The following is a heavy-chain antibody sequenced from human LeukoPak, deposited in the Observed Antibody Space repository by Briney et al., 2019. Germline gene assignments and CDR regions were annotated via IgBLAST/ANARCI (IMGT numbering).Heavy chain of an antibody. CDR3: ARLPLTYHLDQ. D-gene: IGHD2-2*01. V-gene: IGHV4-39*01. Sequence: LETLSLTCTVSGGPISGSDYYWGWVRQAPGKGLEWIGSINHGGSTYHNLSLKSRVTISVDTSKNQFSLRLSSVTAADTAVYYCARLPLTYHLDQWGQGTLVTVSS. CDR1: GGPISGSDYY. CDR2: INHGGST. J-gene: IGHJ4*02.